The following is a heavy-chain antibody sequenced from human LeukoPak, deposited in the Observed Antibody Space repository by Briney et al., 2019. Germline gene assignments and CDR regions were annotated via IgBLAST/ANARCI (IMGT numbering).Heavy chain of an antibody. J-gene: IGHJ4*02. D-gene: IGHD3-10*01. CDR1: GFTFSSYA. Sequence: GGSLRLSCAASGFTFSSYAMSWVRQAPGKGLEWVSAISGSGGSTYYADSVKGRFTISRDNSKNTLYLQMNSLRAEDTAVYCCAKAVLDFPITMVRGVIPPLNYFDYWGQGTLVTVSS. V-gene: IGHV3-23*01. CDR2: ISGSGGST. CDR3: AKAVLDFPITMVRGVIPPLNYFDY.